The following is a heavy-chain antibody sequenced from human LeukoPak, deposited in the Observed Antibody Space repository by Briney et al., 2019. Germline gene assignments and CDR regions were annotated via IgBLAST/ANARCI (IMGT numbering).Heavy chain of an antibody. D-gene: IGHD1-7*01. CDR3: AKDHNGITGTTRRFDP. CDR1: GGSISSYY. J-gene: IGHJ5*02. V-gene: IGHV4-4*07. CDR2: IYTSGRT. Sequence: PSETLSLTCTGSGGSISSYYWSWIRQPAGKGLKWIVRIYTSGRTNDNPPLNSRVTTSVDTSKNQLSLKLGSVTAGGTAVYYCAKDHNGITGTTRRFDPWGQGTLVTVSS.